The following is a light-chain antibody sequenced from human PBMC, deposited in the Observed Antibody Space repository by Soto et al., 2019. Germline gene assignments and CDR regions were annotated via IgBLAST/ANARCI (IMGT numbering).Light chain of an antibody. CDR1: NSVRSNY. CDR3: QQYGLSKT. V-gene: IGKV3-20*01. CDR2: DVS. J-gene: IGKJ1*01. Sequence: EIVLTQSPGTLSLSPGERATLPFRSSNSVRSNYLACYQQKHGQAPRLLIYDVSSRATGIPDRFSGSGSGTDLTLTISRLEPVDFAVYYCQQYGLSKTFGQGTKVEIK.